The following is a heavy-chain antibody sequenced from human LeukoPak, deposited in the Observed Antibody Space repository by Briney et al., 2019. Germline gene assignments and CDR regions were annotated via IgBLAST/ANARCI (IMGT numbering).Heavy chain of an antibody. Sequence: SETLSLTCAVSGGSISSSNWWSWVRQPPGKGLEWIGEIYHSGSTNYNPSLKSRVTISVDKSKNQFSLKLSSVTAADTAVYYCAGELYYDSSGYYYAFDYWGQGTLVTVSS. CDR3: AGELYYDSSGYYYAFDY. CDR2: IYHSGST. V-gene: IGHV4-4*02. CDR1: GGSISSSNW. J-gene: IGHJ4*02. D-gene: IGHD3-22*01.